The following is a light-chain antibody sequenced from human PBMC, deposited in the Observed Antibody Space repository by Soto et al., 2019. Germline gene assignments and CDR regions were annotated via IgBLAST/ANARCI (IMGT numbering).Light chain of an antibody. Sequence: EIVLTQSPGTLSSSPGERATLSCRASQSVSSSYLAWYQQKPGQAPRLLIYGASSRATVIPDRFSCSGSGTDFTLSISSLEAEDFAVYYSQQYGSSPLPFGGGTKVEIK. CDR1: QSVSSSY. CDR3: QQYGSSPLP. V-gene: IGKV3-20*01. CDR2: GAS. J-gene: IGKJ4*01.